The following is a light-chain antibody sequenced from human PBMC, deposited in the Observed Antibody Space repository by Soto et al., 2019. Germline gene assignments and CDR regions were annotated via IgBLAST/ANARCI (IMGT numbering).Light chain of an antibody. Sequence: QSGLTQPASVSGSPGQSITISCTGASSDVGAYNYVSWYQQHPGKAPKLMIYEVSNRPSGVSNRFSGSKSGNTASLTISGLQAEDEADYYCCSYTSSSTVVFGGGTKLTVL. V-gene: IGLV2-14*01. CDR2: EVS. CDR1: SSDVGAYNY. CDR3: CSYTSSSTVV. J-gene: IGLJ2*01.